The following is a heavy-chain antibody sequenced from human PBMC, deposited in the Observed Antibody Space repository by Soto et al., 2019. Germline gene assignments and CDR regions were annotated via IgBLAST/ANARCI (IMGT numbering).Heavy chain of an antibody. Sequence: QVQLVQSGAEVKKPGASVKVSCKASGYTITSYAMHWVRQAPGQRLEWMGWINAGNGNTKYSQKFQGRVTITRDTSASTAYMELSSLRSEDTAVYYCARAKDYGDYYYYYGMDVWGQGTTVTVSS. D-gene: IGHD4-17*01. CDR2: INAGNGNT. J-gene: IGHJ6*02. CDR1: GYTITSYA. CDR3: ARAKDYGDYYYYYGMDV. V-gene: IGHV1-3*01.